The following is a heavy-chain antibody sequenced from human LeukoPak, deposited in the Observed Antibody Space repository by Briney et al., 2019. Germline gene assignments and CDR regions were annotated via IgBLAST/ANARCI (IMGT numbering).Heavy chain of an antibody. CDR3: ARDQTYPKGDFDY. J-gene: IGHJ4*02. Sequence: GGSLRLSCAASGFTFSSYSMNWVRQAPGKGLEWVSSISSSSSYIYYADSVKGRFTISRDNAKNSLYLQMNSLRAEDTAVYYCARDQTYPKGDFDYWGQGTLVTVSS. CDR2: ISSSSSYI. V-gene: IGHV3-21*01. CDR1: GFTFSSYS.